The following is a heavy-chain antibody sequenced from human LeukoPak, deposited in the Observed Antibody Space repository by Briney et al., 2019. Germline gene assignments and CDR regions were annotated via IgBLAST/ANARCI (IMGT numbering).Heavy chain of an antibody. CDR2: LSYTGKT. CDR1: GFTVSTSH. Sequence: PSETLSLTCNVSGFTVSTSHWNWIRQPPGKGLEWMGCLSYTGKTDYNPSLKSRVSISLGSSNNHFSLKLTSVTAADTAVYYCSEGYFEPFDHWGQGILVTVSS. J-gene: IGHJ4*02. CDR3: SEGYFEPFDH. D-gene: IGHD2/OR15-2a*01. V-gene: IGHV4-59*02.